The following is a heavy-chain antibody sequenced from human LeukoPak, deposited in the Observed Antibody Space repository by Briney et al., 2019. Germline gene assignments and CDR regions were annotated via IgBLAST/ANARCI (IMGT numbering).Heavy chain of an antibody. Sequence: GGSLRLSCAASRFTFSDHYMDWVRQAPGKGLEWVARIRTRAKGYTTQYAPSVRDRFSISRDDSTNSVYLQMNSLKTEDTAAYFCARVGDYYDTRGFSSDAFDIWGLGTMVTVAS. CDR1: RFTFSDHY. D-gene: IGHD3-22*01. J-gene: IGHJ3*02. CDR2: IRTRAKGYTT. V-gene: IGHV3-72*01. CDR3: ARVGDYYDTRGFSSDAFDI.